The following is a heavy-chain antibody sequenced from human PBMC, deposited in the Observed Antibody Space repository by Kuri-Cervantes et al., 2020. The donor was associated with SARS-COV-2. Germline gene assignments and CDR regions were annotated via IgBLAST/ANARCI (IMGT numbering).Heavy chain of an antibody. CDR2: IYYSGST. J-gene: IGHJ4*02. V-gene: IGHV4-39*01. CDR1: GATISSSSYY. CDR3: ARHDLTTETTRERGLDY. D-gene: IGHD4-17*01. Sequence: SETLSLTCTVSGATISSSSYYWGWIRQPPGRGLEWIGSIYYSGSTYYNPSLKSRVTIFVDTSKNQFSAKLRSVTAADTAVYYCARHDLTTETTRERGLDYWGQGTLVTVSS.